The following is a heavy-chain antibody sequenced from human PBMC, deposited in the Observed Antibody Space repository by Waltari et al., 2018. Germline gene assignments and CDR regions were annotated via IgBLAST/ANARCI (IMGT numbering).Heavy chain of an antibody. Sequence: SCAASGFTFSSYGMHWVRQAPGKGLEWVAFIRYDGSNKYYADSVKGRFTISRDNSKNTLYLQMNSLRAEDTAVYYCAKGGPYYDILTGYFDYWGQGTLVTVSS. D-gene: IGHD3-9*01. J-gene: IGHJ4*02. CDR2: IRYDGSNK. CDR3: AKGGPYYDILTGYFDY. V-gene: IGHV3-30*02. CDR1: GFTFSSYG.